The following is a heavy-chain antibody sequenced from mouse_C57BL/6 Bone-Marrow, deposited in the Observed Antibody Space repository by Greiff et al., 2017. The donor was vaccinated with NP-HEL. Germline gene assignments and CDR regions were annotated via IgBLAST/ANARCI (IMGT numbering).Heavy chain of an antibody. V-gene: IGHV1-19*01. CDR3: ARYYYDYDAFSY. J-gene: IGHJ3*01. CDR2: INPYNGCT. Sequence: EVQLQQSGPVLVKPGASVKMSCKASGYTFTDYYMNWVKQSHGKSLEWIGVINPYNGCTSYNQKFKGKATLTVDKSSSTAYMELNSLTSEDSAVYYCARYYYDYDAFSYWGQGTLVTVSA. D-gene: IGHD2-4*01. CDR1: GYTFTDYY.